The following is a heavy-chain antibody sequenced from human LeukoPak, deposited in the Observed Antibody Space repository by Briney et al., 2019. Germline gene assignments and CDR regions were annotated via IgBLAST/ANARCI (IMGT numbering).Heavy chain of an antibody. CDR2: ISRDGGDT. Sequence: GGSLRLSCAASGFTFSSYWMHWVRPAPGKGLVWVSCISRDGGDTIPPASVKGRFTILRDDANTTLYLQMNSLRGDATAVYYCAREWDLRGAYYIDVWGKGTTVTVSS. J-gene: IGHJ6*03. V-gene: IGHV3-74*01. CDR1: GFTFSSYW. CDR3: AREWDLRGAYYIDV. D-gene: IGHD1-26*01.